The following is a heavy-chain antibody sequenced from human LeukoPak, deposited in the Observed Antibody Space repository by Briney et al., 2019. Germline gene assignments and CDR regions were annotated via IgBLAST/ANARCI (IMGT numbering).Heavy chain of an antibody. D-gene: IGHD6-13*01. V-gene: IGHV3-30*14. Sequence: PGRSLRLSCAASGFTFSNYALHWVRQAPGKGLEWVAVISYDDTNKYYVDSVKGRFTISRDNSKNMLYLQMNSLRAEDTAVYYCASGGEYSSRYFQDWGQGTLVTVSS. CDR2: ISYDDTNK. J-gene: IGHJ1*01. CDR3: ASGGEYSSRYFQD. CDR1: GFTFSNYA.